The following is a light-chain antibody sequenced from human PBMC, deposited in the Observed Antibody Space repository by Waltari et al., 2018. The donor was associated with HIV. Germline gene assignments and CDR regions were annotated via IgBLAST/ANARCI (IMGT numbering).Light chain of an antibody. Sequence: QSALTQPASVSGSPGQSITISCTGTSGDVGGYNFVSWYQKHPGKAPKLIIYNVNSRPSGVSSRFSGSRSANTASLTISGLQAEDEADYFCSSYTSSGPRYVLFGGGTRLTVL. CDR2: NVN. CDR3: SSYTSSGPRYVL. CDR1: SGDVGGYNF. V-gene: IGLV2-14*03. J-gene: IGLJ2*01.